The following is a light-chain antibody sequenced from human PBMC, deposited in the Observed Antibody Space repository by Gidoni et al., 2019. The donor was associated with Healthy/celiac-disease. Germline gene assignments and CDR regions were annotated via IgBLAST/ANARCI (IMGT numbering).Light chain of an antibody. J-gene: IGKJ5*01. CDR2: GAS. Sequence: EIVLTQSPGTLSLSPGERATLSCRASQSVSSSYLAWYQQKPGQAPRLLIYGASSRATGIPDRFSGSGSGTDFTLTISRLEPEDFAVYYCQQYVSSPSFGQXTRLEIK. CDR3: QQYVSSPS. CDR1: QSVSSSY. V-gene: IGKV3-20*01.